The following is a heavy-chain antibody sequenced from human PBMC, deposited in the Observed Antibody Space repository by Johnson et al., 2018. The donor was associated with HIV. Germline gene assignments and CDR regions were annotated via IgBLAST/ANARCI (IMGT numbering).Heavy chain of an antibody. CDR2: IRSKAYGETT. CDR3: AKGGASYYDSPGDAFDI. Sequence: VQLVESGGGVVQPGRSLRLSCAASGFTFSSYAMHWVRQAPGKGLEWVSFIRSKAYGETTEYAASVKGRFTISRDDSKSIAFLQMDSLKTEDTALYYCAKGGASYYDSPGDAFDIWGQGTMVTVSS. V-gene: IGHV3-49*04. D-gene: IGHD3-22*01. CDR1: GFTFSSYA. J-gene: IGHJ3*02.